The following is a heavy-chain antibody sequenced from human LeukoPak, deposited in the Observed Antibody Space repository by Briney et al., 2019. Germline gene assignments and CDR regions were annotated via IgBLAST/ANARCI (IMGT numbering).Heavy chain of an antibody. CDR1: GGSFSGYY. CDR2: INHSGST. J-gene: IGHJ4*02. V-gene: IGHV4-34*01. D-gene: IGHD5-24*01. Sequence: NPSETLSLTCAVYGGSFSGYYWSWIRQPPGKGLEWIGEINHSGSTNYNPSLKSRVTISVDTSKNQFSLKLSSVTAADTAVYYCARVRMAYNFVYWGQGTLVTVSS. CDR3: ARVRMAYNFVY.